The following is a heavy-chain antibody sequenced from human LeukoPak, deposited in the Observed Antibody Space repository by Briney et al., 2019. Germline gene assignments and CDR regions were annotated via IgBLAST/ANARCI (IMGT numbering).Heavy chain of an antibody. D-gene: IGHD3-22*01. CDR1: GGSISSYY. Sequence: SETLSLTCTVSGGSISSYYWSWIRQPPGKGLEWIGYIYYSGSTNYNPSLKSRVTISVDTSKNQFSLKLSSVTAADTAVYYCARAHSMIVVGHFDYWGQGTLVTVSS. CDR3: ARAHSMIVVGHFDY. CDR2: IYYSGST. V-gene: IGHV4-59*01. J-gene: IGHJ4*02.